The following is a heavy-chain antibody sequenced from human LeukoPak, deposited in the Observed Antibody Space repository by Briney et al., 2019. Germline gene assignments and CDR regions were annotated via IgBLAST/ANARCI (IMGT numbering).Heavy chain of an antibody. D-gene: IGHD3-16*01. CDR1: GGYISTSNYY. V-gene: IGHV4-39*01. Sequence: KPSETLSLTCSVSGGYISTSNYYWGWIRQPPGKGLEWIGTIYYSGSTYYNPSLQSRVTISLDPSKNQFSLHVRSVTAVDTATYYCARFFYYDASLPPYWGQGTLVIASS. CDR2: IYYSGST. CDR3: ARFFYYDASLPPY. J-gene: IGHJ4*02.